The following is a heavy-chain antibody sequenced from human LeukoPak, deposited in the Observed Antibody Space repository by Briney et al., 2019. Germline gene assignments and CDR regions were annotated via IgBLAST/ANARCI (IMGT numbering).Heavy chain of an antibody. J-gene: IGHJ5*02. Sequence: SETLSLTCAVYGGSFSGYYWSWIRQPPGKGLEWIGEINHSGRTNYNPSSKSRVTISVATSKNQFSLKLSSVPAADTAVYYCARFVRAVLAPWGQGTLVTVSS. CDR1: GGSFSGYY. CDR2: INHSGRT. D-gene: IGHD2-8*02. V-gene: IGHV4-34*01. CDR3: ARFVRAVLAP.